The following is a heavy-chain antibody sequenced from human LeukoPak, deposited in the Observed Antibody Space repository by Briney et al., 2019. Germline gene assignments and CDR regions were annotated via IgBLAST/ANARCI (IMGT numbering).Heavy chain of an antibody. V-gene: IGHV1-2*02. J-gene: IGHJ3*02. D-gene: IGHD2-21*02. CDR3: ARPAQYCGGDCYPDAFDI. CDR2: INPNSGCT. Sequence: ASVKVSCKASGYTFTDYYMHWLRQAPGQGLEWMGWINPNSGCTNYAQKFQGRVTMTRDTSISTAYMELSRLRSDDTAVYYCARPAQYCGGDCYPDAFDIWGQGTMVTVSS. CDR1: GYTFTDYY.